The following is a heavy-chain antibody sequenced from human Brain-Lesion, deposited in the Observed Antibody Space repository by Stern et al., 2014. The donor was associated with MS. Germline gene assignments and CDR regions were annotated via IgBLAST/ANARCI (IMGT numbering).Heavy chain of an antibody. D-gene: IGHD5-18*01. V-gene: IGHV4-61*02. CDR2: IHPSGSA. CDR3: ASGYRIFDY. Sequence: VQLVESGPGLVKPSQTLSLTCTVSGGSISSGSDYWSWIRQPVGKGLEWIGRIHPSGSAFYTPSLKSRVTISTDTSMNQFSLELNSETAADTAIYYCASGYRIFDYWGQGILVTVSS. CDR1: GGSISSGSDY. J-gene: IGHJ4*02.